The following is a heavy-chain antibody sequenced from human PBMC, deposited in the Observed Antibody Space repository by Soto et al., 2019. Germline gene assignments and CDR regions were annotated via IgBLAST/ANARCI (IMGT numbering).Heavy chain of an antibody. V-gene: IGHV4-34*01. CDR2: INRVGSI. D-gene: IGHD2-21*01. CDR1: GASFSGNY. Sequence: SETLSLTCSVYGASFSGNYWTWIRQLPGKGLEWIGEINRVGSIDYNPSLKSRVTIFKDTSKSQFSLQLSSVTAADTAVYHCASVSIPSRGFFGYWAKGTLGTVSS. CDR3: ASVSIPSRGFFGY. J-gene: IGHJ4*02.